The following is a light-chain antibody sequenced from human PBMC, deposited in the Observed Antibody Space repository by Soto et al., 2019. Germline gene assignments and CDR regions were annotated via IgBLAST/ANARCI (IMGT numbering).Light chain of an antibody. V-gene: IGKV1-5*01. CDR2: TAS. CDR1: QSISSW. CDR3: QQFSSYSRT. Sequence: DIQMTQSPSTLSASVGDRVTITCRATQSISSWLAWYQQKPGKAPKLLIYTASNLDSGVPSRFSGSGSGTEFTLTISSLQPDDFATYYCQQFSSYSRTFGQGTKVEMK. J-gene: IGKJ1*01.